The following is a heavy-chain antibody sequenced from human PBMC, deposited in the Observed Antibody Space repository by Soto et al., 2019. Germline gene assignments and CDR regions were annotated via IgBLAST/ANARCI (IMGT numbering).Heavy chain of an antibody. V-gene: IGHV2-5*02. CDR2: IYWDDTE. Sequence: QISLKASGPTLVQPTQTLTLTCTFSGFSLTSNGVGVGWIRQPPGKALEWLALIYWDDTERYSPSLKTRLTITKDTCKNPVVLTMTYMDPVDTATYYWAHEGYGSDKWYDPWGQGTLVTVSS. CDR1: GFSLTSNGVG. CDR3: AHEGYGSDKWYDP. J-gene: IGHJ5*02. D-gene: IGHD6-13*01.